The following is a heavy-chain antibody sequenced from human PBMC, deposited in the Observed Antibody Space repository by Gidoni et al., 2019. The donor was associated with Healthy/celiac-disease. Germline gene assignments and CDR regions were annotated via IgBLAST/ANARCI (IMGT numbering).Heavy chain of an antibody. D-gene: IGHD3-22*01. CDR2: IYYSGST. Sequence: QVQLQESGPGLVKPSETLSLTCTVSGGSISSYYWSWIRQPPGKGPEWIGYIYYSGSTNYNPSLKSRVTISVDTSKNQFSLKLSSVTAADTAVYYCARVRWGYYDSSGYSLDAFDIWGQGTMVTVSS. CDR3: ARVRWGYYDSSGYSLDAFDI. CDR1: GGSISSYY. V-gene: IGHV4-59*01. J-gene: IGHJ3*02.